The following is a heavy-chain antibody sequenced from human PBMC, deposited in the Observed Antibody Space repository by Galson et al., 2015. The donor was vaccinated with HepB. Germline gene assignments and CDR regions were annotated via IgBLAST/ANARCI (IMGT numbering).Heavy chain of an antibody. Sequence: CAISGDSVSSTSAAWNWIRQSPSRGLEWLGRTYYRSKWYSDYAVSVKSRITINPDTSKNQFSLQLNSVTPEDTAVYYCARDRGYSYGPHDAFDIWGQGTMVTVSS. V-gene: IGHV6-1*01. CDR1: GDSVSSTSAA. CDR2: TYYRSKWYS. CDR3: ARDRGYSYGPHDAFDI. J-gene: IGHJ3*02. D-gene: IGHD5-18*01.